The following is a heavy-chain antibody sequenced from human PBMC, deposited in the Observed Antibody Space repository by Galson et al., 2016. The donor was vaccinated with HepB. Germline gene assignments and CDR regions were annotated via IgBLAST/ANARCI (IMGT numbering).Heavy chain of an antibody. CDR3: ARGHYRVDTAPIRF. V-gene: IGHV4-34*01. Sequence: SETLSLTCAVEGGTFNGYYWSWIRQRPGKGLEWIGEITHSGTTTYNPSLTSRVTISVEPSKTQFSLRLSSVTAADAAVYYCARGHYRVDTAPIRFWGQGTLVTVAS. CDR2: ITHSGTT. D-gene: IGHD3-16*01. J-gene: IGHJ4*02. CDR1: GGTFNGYY.